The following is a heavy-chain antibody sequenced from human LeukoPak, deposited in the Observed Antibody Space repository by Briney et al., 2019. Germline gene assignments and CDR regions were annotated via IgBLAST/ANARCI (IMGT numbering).Heavy chain of an antibody. CDR3: ARGRTGGQQLVRFDY. CDR1: GFSLSTFW. CDR2: IDYDGSTT. Sequence: PGGSLRLSCAASGFSLSTFWMHWVRQAPGKGLVWVSRIDYDGSTTTYADSVKGRFTISRDNAKNSLYLQMNSLRAEDTAVYYCARGRTGGQQLVRFDYWGQGTLVTVSS. D-gene: IGHD6-13*01. V-gene: IGHV3-74*01. J-gene: IGHJ4*02.